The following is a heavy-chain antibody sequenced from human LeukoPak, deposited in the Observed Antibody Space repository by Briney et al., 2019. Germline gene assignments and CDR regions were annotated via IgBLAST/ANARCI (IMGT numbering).Heavy chain of an antibody. CDR2: IYTSGST. Sequence: SETLSLTCTVSGGSISSGSYYWSWIRQPAGKGLEWIGRIYTSGSTNYNPSLKSRVTISVDTSKNQFSLKLSSVTAADTAVYYCASILKGMVRGALYYYGMDVWGQGTTVTVSS. V-gene: IGHV4-61*02. J-gene: IGHJ6*02. D-gene: IGHD3-10*01. CDR1: GGSISSGSYY. CDR3: ASILKGMVRGALYYYGMDV.